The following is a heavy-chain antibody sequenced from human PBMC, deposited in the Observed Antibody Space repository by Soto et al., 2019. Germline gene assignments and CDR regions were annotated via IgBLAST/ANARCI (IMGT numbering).Heavy chain of an antibody. Sequence: SETLSLTCTVSGGSISSYYWSWIRQPAGKGLEWIGRIYTSGSTNYNPSLKSRVTMSVDTSKNQFSLKLSSVTAADTAVYYCAREALSYSSSWYYFDYWGQGTLVTVSS. CDR1: GGSISSYY. CDR3: AREALSYSSSWYYFDY. D-gene: IGHD6-13*01. V-gene: IGHV4-4*07. CDR2: IYTSGST. J-gene: IGHJ4*02.